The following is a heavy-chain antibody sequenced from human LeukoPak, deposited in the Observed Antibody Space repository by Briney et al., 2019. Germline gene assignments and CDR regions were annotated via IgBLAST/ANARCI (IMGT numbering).Heavy chain of an antibody. CDR2: ISYDGSNK. CDR3: ARDWQWLEIDY. Sequence: GGSLRLSCAASGFTFSSYGMHWVRQAPGKGLEWVAVISYDGSNKYYADSVKGRFTISRDNSKNTLYLQMNSLRAEDTAVYYCARDWQWLEIDYWGQGTLVTVSS. J-gene: IGHJ4*02. D-gene: IGHD6-19*01. V-gene: IGHV3-30*03. CDR1: GFTFSSYG.